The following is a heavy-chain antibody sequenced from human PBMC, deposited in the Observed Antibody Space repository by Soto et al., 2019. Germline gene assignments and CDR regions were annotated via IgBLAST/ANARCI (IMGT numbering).Heavy chain of an antibody. V-gene: IGHV4-4*02. Sequence: PSDTLSLTCAFSSGSISSSNWWSWVRQPPGKGLEWIGEIYHSGSTNYNPSLKSRVTISVDKSKNQFSLKLSSVTAADTAVYYCAREVITGTTYYYYYMDVWGKGTTVT. D-gene: IGHD1-7*01. J-gene: IGHJ6*03. CDR3: AREVITGTTYYYYYMDV. CDR1: SGSISSSNW. CDR2: IYHSGST.